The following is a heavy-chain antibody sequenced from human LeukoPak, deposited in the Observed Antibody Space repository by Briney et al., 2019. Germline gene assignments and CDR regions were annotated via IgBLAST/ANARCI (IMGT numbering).Heavy chain of an antibody. V-gene: IGHV3-23*01. CDR1: GFTFSSYA. D-gene: IGHD2-15*01. Sequence: GGSLRLSCAASGFTFSSYAKSWVRQAPGKGLEWVSAISGSGGSTYYADSVKGRFTISRDNSKNTLYLRMNSLRAEDTAVYYCATNTPGPELDYWGQGTLVTVSS. CDR2: ISGSGGST. CDR3: ATNTPGPELDY. J-gene: IGHJ4*02.